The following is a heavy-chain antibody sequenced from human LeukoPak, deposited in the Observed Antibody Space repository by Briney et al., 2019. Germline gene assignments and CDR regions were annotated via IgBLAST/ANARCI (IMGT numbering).Heavy chain of an antibody. J-gene: IGHJ4*02. CDR2: IRYDGSNK. Sequence: GGSLRLSCAASRFTFSSYGMHWVRQAPGKGLEWVAFIRYDGSNKYYADSVKGRFTISRDNSKNILYLQMNSLRVEETAMYYCAKDYQRAYYYGSGFDYWGQRTLVSVSS. D-gene: IGHD3-10*01. CDR3: AKDYQRAYYYGSGFDY. CDR1: RFTFSSYG. V-gene: IGHV3-30*02.